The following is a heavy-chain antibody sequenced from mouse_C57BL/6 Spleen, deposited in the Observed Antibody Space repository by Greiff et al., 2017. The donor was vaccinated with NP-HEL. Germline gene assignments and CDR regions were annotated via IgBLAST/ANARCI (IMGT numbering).Heavy chain of an antibody. Sequence: VQVVESGPGLVQPSQSLSITCTVSGFSLTSYGVHWVRQSPGKGLEWLGVIWRGGSTDYNAAFMSRLSITKDNSKSQVFFKMNSLQADDTAIYYCAKDGNYYGYDGGAMDYWGQGTSVTVSS. CDR2: IWRGGST. D-gene: IGHD2-2*01. J-gene: IGHJ4*01. V-gene: IGHV2-5*01. CDR3: AKDGNYYGYDGGAMDY. CDR1: GFSLTSYG.